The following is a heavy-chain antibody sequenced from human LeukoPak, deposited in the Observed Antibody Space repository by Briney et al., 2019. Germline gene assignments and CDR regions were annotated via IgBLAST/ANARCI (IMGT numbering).Heavy chain of an antibody. CDR3: AKGTLEVATSAIDC. CDR2: ISGNGGRT. CDR1: GFTISTYA. J-gene: IGHJ4*02. D-gene: IGHD5-24*01. Sequence: GGSLRLSCAASGFTISTYAMSWVRQAPGKGLEWVSAISGNGGRTYYADSAKGRFAISSDNSKNTLYLQMNSLRVEDTAVYYCAKGTLEVATSAIDCWGQGTLVTVSS. V-gene: IGHV3-23*01.